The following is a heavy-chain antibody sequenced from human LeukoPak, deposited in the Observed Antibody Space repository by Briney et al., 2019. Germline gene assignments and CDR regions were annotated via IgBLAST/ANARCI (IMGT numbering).Heavy chain of an antibody. CDR1: GGSISSYY. J-gene: IGHJ6*02. Sequence: KPSETLSLTCTVSGGSISSYYWSWIRQPPGKGLEWIGYIYYSGSTNYNPSLKSRVTISVDTSKNQFSLKLSSVTAADTAVYYCATRLVATTVEYSSGWPYYYYYGIDVWGQGTTVTVSS. D-gene: IGHD6-19*01. CDR3: ATRLVATTVEYSSGWPYYYYYGIDV. V-gene: IGHV4-59*08. CDR2: IYYSGST.